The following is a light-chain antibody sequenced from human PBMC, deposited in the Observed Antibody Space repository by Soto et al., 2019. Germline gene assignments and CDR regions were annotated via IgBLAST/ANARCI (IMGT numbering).Light chain of an antibody. CDR1: SSDVGGYNY. CDR2: EVS. V-gene: IGLV2-8*02. J-gene: IGLJ1*01. CDR3: SSYAGSNNYV. Sequence: QSALTQPPSASRSPGQSVTISCTGTSSDVGGYNYVSWYQQHPGKAPKLMIYEVSKRPSGVPDRFSGSKSGNTASLTVSWLQVEYEADYYCSSYAGSNNYVFGTGTKVTVL.